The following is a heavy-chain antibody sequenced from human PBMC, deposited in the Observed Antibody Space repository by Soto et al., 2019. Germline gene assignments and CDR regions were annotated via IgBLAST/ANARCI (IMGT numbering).Heavy chain of an antibody. CDR1: GFTFNDYA. CDR2: LSGSGGST. Sequence: GGSLRLSCAASGFTFNDYAMNWVRQASGKGLEWVSGLSGSGGSTHYADSVKGRFTASRDNPRNTLYLQMDSLRVEDTAIYYCAKASGRIRFLPDDFWGQGTLVTVSS. J-gene: IGHJ4*02. CDR3: AKASGRIRFLPDDF. D-gene: IGHD3-10*01. V-gene: IGHV3-23*01.